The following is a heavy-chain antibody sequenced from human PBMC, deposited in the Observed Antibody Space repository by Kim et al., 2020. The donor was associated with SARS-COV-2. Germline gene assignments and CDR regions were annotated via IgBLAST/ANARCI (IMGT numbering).Heavy chain of an antibody. J-gene: IGHJ4*02. Sequence: ASVKVSCKASGYTFTSYAMHWVRQAPGQRLEWMGWINAGNGNTKYSQKFQGRVTITRDTSASTAYMELSSLRSEDTAVYYCARDPTLRGYSYGLVPFDYWGQGTLVTVSS. CDR3: ARDPTLRGYSYGLVPFDY. CDR1: GYTFTSYA. CDR2: INAGNGNT. V-gene: IGHV1-3*01. D-gene: IGHD5-18*01.